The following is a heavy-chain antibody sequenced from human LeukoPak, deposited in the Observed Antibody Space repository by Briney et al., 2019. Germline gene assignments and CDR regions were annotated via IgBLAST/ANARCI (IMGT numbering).Heavy chain of an antibody. Sequence: PGGSLRLSCAASGFTVSSTYMSWVRQAPGEGLEWVSAIYSGGNIYYIDSVKGRFTISRDTSKNTLYLQMNSLRAEDTAVYFCASRHCSGGGCYFAGADPFDYWGQGTLVTVSS. V-gene: IGHV3-53*01. CDR3: ASRHCSGGGCYFAGADPFDY. J-gene: IGHJ4*02. D-gene: IGHD2-15*01. CDR1: GFTVSSTY. CDR2: IYSGGNI.